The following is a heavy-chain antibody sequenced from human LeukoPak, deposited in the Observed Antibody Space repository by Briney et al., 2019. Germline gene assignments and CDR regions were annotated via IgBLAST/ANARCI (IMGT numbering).Heavy chain of an antibody. CDR1: GGSISSSSYY. V-gene: IGHV4-39*07. D-gene: IGHD6-13*01. CDR2: IYYSGST. Sequence: PSETLSLTCTVSGGSISSSSYYWGWIRQPPGKGLEWIGSIYYSGSTYYNPSLKSRVTISVDTSKNQFSLKLSSVTAADTAVYYCARNHYPFNPGPGYSSSWHAYYFDYWGQGTLVTVSS. CDR3: ARNHYPFNPGPGYSSSWHAYYFDY. J-gene: IGHJ4*02.